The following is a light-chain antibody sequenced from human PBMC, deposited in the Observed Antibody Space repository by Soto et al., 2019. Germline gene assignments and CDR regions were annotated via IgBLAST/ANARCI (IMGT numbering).Light chain of an antibody. Sequence: DTQMTQSPSSLSASVGDRVTITCQASQDTSNYLNWYQQKPGKAPKLLIYDASNLEAGVPSRFSGSGSGTDITFTISSLQPEDIATYYCQQYNNLPLTFGGGTKVEIK. J-gene: IGKJ4*01. CDR1: QDTSNY. CDR2: DAS. CDR3: QQYNNLPLT. V-gene: IGKV1-33*01.